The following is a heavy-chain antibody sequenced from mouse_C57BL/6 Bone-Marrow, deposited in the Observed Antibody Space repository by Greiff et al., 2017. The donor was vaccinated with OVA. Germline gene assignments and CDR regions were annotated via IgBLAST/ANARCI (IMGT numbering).Heavy chain of an antibody. CDR2: ISNGGGST. V-gene: IGHV5-12*01. Sequence: EVQLVESGGGLVQPGGSLKLSCAASGFTFSDYYMYWVRQTPEKRLEWVAYISNGGGSTYYPDTVKGRFTISSENAKNTLYLQMSRLKSEDTAMYYCAGHDWDGGDYWGQGTTLTVSS. CDR1: GFTFSDYY. D-gene: IGHD4-1*01. CDR3: AGHDWDGGDY. J-gene: IGHJ2*01.